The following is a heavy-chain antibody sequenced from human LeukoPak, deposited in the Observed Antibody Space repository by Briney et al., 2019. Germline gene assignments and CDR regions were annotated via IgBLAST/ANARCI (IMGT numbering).Heavy chain of an antibody. CDR3: ASYGYSGYDFPFDY. J-gene: IGHJ4*02. D-gene: IGHD5-12*01. Sequence: PSETLSLTCTVSGYSISSGYYWGWIRQPPGKGLEWIGSIYHSGSTYYNPSLKSRVTISVDTSKNRFSLKLSSVTAADTAVYYCASYGYSGYDFPFDYWGQGTLVTVSS. V-gene: IGHV4-38-2*02. CDR2: IYHSGST. CDR1: GYSISSGYY.